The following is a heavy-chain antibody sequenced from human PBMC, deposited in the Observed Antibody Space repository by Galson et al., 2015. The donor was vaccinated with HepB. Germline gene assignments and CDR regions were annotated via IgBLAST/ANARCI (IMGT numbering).Heavy chain of an antibody. J-gene: IGHJ4*02. Sequence: TLSLTCAISGGSLSRGDYSWNWIRQPPGKGLEWIGYIHHSGSTYYNPSLKSRATISVDRSKNQFSLKVNSVTAADTAVYYCATSRDPETGDRFNYFDYWGQGALVPVSS. CDR3: ATSRDPETGDRFNYFDY. CDR2: IHHSGST. V-gene: IGHV4-30-2*01. CDR1: GGSLSRGDYS. D-gene: IGHD7-27*01.